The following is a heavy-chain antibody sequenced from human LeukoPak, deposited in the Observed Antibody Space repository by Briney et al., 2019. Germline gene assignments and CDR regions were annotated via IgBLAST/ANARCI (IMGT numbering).Heavy chain of an antibody. CDR2: ISGSSTHI. D-gene: IGHD6-13*01. CDR3: ARRIAAAAAPYYFDY. J-gene: IGHJ4*02. V-gene: IGHV3-21*01. Sequence: GGSLRLSCAASGFTFRSYSMNWVRQAPGKGLGWVSSISGSSTHIYYADSVKGRFIISRDNAKNSLYLQMNSLRAEDTAVYYCARRIAAAAAPYYFDYWGQGTLVTVSS. CDR1: GFTFRSYS.